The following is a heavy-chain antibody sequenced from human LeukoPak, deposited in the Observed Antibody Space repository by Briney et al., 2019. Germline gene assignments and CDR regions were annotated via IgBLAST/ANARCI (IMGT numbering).Heavy chain of an antibody. J-gene: IGHJ4*02. CDR2: ISYDGSNK. D-gene: IGHD3-10*01. Sequence: PGGSLRLSCAASGFTFSSYAMHWVRQAPGKGLEWVAVISYDGSNKYYADSVKGRFTISRDNSKNTLYLQMNSLRAEDTAVYYCAKEGDGSGEAPYWGQGTLVTVSS. CDR1: GFTFSSYA. V-gene: IGHV3-30-3*01. CDR3: AKEGDGSGEAPY.